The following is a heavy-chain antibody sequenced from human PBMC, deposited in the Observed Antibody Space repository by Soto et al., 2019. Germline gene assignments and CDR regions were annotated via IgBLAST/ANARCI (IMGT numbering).Heavy chain of an antibody. Sequence: SVKVSCKASGGTFSSYAISWVRQAPGQGLEWMGGIIPIFGTANYAQKFQDRVTITADESTSTAYMELSSLRSEDTAVYYCARDPADYYDSSQDAFDIWGQGTMVTVSS. J-gene: IGHJ3*02. CDR3: ARDPADYYDSSQDAFDI. CDR1: GGTFSSYA. V-gene: IGHV1-69*13. CDR2: IIPIFGTA. D-gene: IGHD3-22*01.